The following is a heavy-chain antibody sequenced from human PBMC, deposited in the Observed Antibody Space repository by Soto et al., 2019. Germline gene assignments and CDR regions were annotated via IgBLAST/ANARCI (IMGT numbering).Heavy chain of an antibody. D-gene: IGHD3-3*01. CDR1: GYTFTSYG. CDR3: ARVVTIFGVSDYYYYYMDV. Sequence: ASVKVSCKASGYTFTSYGISWVRQAPRQGLEWMGWISAYNGNTNYAQKLQGRVTMTTDTSTSTAYMELRSLRSDDTAVYYCARVVTIFGVSDYYYYYMDVWGKGTTVTVSS. CDR2: ISAYNGNT. J-gene: IGHJ6*03. V-gene: IGHV1-18*01.